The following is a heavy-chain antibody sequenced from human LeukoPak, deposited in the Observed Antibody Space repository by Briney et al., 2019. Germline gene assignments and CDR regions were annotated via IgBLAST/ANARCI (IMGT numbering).Heavy chain of an antibody. V-gene: IGHV1-18*01. D-gene: IGHD6-13*01. CDR2: ISAYNGNT. J-gene: IGHJ5*02. Sequence: ASVKVSCKASGYTFTSYGISWVRQAPGQGLEWMGWISAYNGNTNYAQKLQGRVTMTTDTSTSTAYMELRSLRSDDTAVYYCAGDGFQQLVFRSPGAWFDPWGQGTLVTVSS. CDR1: GYTFTSYG. CDR3: AGDGFQQLVFRSPGAWFDP.